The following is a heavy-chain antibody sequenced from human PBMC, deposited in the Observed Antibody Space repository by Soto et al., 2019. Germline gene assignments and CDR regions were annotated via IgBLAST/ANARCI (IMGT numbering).Heavy chain of an antibody. CDR2: ISGSGGST. CDR3: AKDRIIDYGSGSYYNYFDY. D-gene: IGHD3-10*01. V-gene: IGHV3-23*01. Sequence: GGSLRLSCAASGFTFSSYAMSWVRQAPGKGLEWVSAISGSGGSTYYADSVKGRFTISRDNSKNTLYLQMNSRRAEDTAVYYWAKDRIIDYGSGSYYNYFDYWGQGTRVTVSS. J-gene: IGHJ4*02. CDR1: GFTFSSYA.